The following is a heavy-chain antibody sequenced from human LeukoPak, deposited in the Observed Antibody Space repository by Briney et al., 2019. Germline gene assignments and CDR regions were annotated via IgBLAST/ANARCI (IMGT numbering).Heavy chain of an antibody. Sequence: ASVKVSCKASGYTFTGYYMHWVRLAPGQGLEWMGWINPNSGGTNYAQKFQGRVTMTRDTSISTAYMELSRLRSDDTAVYYCARGKYGSGSSRQSYWGQGTLVTVSS. J-gene: IGHJ4*02. CDR1: GYTFTGYY. CDR3: ARGKYGSGSSRQSY. CDR2: INPNSGGT. V-gene: IGHV1-2*02. D-gene: IGHD3-10*01.